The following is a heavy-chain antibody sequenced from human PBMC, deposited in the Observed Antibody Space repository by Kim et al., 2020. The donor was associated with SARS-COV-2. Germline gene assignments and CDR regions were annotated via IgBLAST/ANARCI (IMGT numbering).Heavy chain of an antibody. V-gene: IGHV1-2*02. Sequence: ASVKVSCKASGYTFTGYYMHWVRQAPGQGLEWMGWINPNSGGTNYAQKFQGRVTMTRDTSISTAYMELSRLRSDDTAVYYCARDLSIAALVEEDYYYYGMDVWGQGTTVTVSS. CDR3: ARDLSIAALVEEDYYYYGMDV. J-gene: IGHJ6*02. D-gene: IGHD6-6*01. CDR1: GYTFTGYY. CDR2: INPNSGGT.